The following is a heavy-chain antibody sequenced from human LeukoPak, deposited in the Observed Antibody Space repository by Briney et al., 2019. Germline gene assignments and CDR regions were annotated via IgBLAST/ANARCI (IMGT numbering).Heavy chain of an antibody. Sequence: GGSLRLSCAASGLTFSSDWMHWVRPVPGKGLVWVSRINSDASTINYADSVKGRFTISRDNAKNTLILQMNSLRAEDTAVYYCARDWVYKIDYWGRGTLVTVSS. CDR3: ARDWVYKIDY. CDR2: INSDASTI. V-gene: IGHV3-74*01. J-gene: IGHJ4*02. CDR1: GLTFSSDW. D-gene: IGHD5-24*01.